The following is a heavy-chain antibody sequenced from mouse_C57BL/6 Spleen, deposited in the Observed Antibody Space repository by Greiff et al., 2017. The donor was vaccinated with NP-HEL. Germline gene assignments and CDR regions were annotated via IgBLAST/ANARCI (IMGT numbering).Heavy chain of an antibody. CDR1: GYTFTSYW. CDR3: AREKTYYGSSYGDYFDY. J-gene: IGHJ2*01. V-gene: IGHV1-64*01. Sequence: QVQLQQPGAELVKPGASVKLSCKASGYTFTSYWMHWVKQRPGQGLEWIGMIHPNSGSTNYNEKFKSKATLTVDKSSSTAYMQLSSLTSEDSAVYYCAREKTYYGSSYGDYFDYWGQGTTLTVSS. D-gene: IGHD1-1*01. CDR2: IHPNSGST.